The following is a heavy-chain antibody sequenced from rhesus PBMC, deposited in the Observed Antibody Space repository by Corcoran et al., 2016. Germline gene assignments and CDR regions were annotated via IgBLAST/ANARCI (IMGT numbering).Heavy chain of an antibody. Sequence: EVQLVQSGAAVKRPGESLKISCKTSGYSFTSYWNSWGRQMPGKGLEWMGAIYPIDSDTSYSPSFQGQVTISADKSISTTYLQWSSLKASDSATYYCARTTVATRSSDYWGQGVLVTVSS. CDR3: ARTTVATRSSDY. D-gene: IGHD4-29*01. V-gene: IGHV5-2*01. CDR2: IYPIDSDT. CDR1: GYSFTSYW. J-gene: IGHJ4*01.